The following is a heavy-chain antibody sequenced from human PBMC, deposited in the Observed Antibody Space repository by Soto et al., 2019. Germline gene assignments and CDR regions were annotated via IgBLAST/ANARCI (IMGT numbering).Heavy chain of an antibody. CDR1: GLTISNAW. Sequence: EVQLVESGGGFIYPGGSLRLSCSASGLTISNAWMNWVRQAPGKGLEWVGRIKTNTEGGTTDYAAAVKGRFTVSRDDSKNTLYLQMNRLKTEDTAVYSCTTGSVEGVWGQGTTVTVSS. CDR2: IKTNTEGGTT. D-gene: IGHD2-15*01. V-gene: IGHV3-15*07. J-gene: IGHJ6*02. CDR3: TTGSVEGV.